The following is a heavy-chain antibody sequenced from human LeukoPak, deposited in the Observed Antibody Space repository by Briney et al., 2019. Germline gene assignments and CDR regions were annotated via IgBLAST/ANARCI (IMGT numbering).Heavy chain of an antibody. CDR2: MNPNSGNT. J-gene: IGHJ5*02. D-gene: IGHD2-15*01. CDR1: GYTFTSYD. V-gene: IGHV1-8*01. CDR3: ARRPYCSPMTMSCPYWFEP. Sequence: GASVKVSCKASGYTFTSYDINWVRQATGQGLEWMGWMNPNSGNTGYAQKFQGRVTMTRNTSISTAYMELSSLTSEDTAVYYCARRPYCSPMTMSCPYWFEPWGQGTLVSVSS.